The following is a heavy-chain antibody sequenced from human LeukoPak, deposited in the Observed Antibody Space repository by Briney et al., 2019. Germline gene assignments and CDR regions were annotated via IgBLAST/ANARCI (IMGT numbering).Heavy chain of an antibody. Sequence: PGGSLRLSCAASGFTLSSCGTHWVRQAPGKGLEWVAVISYDGSNKYYADFVKGRFTISRDNSKNTLYLQMNSLRAEDTAVYYCARGDSSRGPHWGQGTLVTVSS. D-gene: IGHD6-13*01. CDR3: ARGDSSRGPH. CDR2: ISYDGSNK. V-gene: IGHV3-30*03. J-gene: IGHJ4*02. CDR1: GFTLSSCG.